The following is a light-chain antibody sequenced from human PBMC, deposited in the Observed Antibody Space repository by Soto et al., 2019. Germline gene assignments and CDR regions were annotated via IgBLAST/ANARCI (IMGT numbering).Light chain of an antibody. CDR2: EVT. V-gene: IGLV2-8*01. Sequence: QSALTQPPSASGSPGQSVTISCIGTSSDVGGYNYVSWYQQHPGKAPKLMIYEVTERPSGVPDRFSGSKSGNTASLTVSGLQAEDGADYYCCSYTGSNNRVFGGGTKLTVL. CDR3: CSYTGSNNRV. CDR1: SSDVGGYNY. J-gene: IGLJ3*02.